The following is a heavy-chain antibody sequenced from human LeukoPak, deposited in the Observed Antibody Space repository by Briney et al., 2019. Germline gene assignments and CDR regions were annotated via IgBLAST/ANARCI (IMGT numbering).Heavy chain of an antibody. J-gene: IGHJ4*02. CDR3: TLIQGWGSGSYYRDF. D-gene: IGHD3-10*01. V-gene: IGHV3-15*01. CDR1: GFTFSNAW. CDR2: IKSKTDSGTT. Sequence: GGSLRLSCAASGFTFSNAWMTWVRQAPGKGLEWVGRIKSKTDSGTTEDAAPVKGRFTISRDDSKNTLYLQMNSLKTEDTAVYYCTLIQGWGSGSYYRDFWGQGTLVTVSS.